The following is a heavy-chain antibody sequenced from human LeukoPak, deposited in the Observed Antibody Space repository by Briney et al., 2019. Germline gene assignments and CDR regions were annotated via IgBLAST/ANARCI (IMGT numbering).Heavy chain of an antibody. Sequence: SVKVSCKASGGTFSSYAISWVRQAPGQGLEWMGGIIPIFGTANYTQKFQGRVTITADESTSTAYMELSSLRSEDTAVYYCARGQTFHYDILTGYGYFDYWGQGTLVTVSS. CDR2: IIPIFGTA. CDR1: GGTFSSYA. J-gene: IGHJ4*02. CDR3: ARGQTFHYDILTGYGYFDY. V-gene: IGHV1-69*01. D-gene: IGHD3-9*01.